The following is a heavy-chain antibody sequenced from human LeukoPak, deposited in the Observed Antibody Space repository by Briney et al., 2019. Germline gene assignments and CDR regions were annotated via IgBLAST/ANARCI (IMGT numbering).Heavy chain of an antibody. Sequence: PGGSLRLSCSASGFTFGNYAMHWVRQAPGKGLEYVSAIGTNGRRTYYADSVKGRFTISRDNSKNTLYLQMSSPRPEDTAVYSCVKDRDSGYDSLDYWGQGTLVTVSS. CDR2: IGTNGRRT. V-gene: IGHV3-64D*06. CDR3: VKDRDSGYDSLDY. CDR1: GFTFGNYA. J-gene: IGHJ4*02. D-gene: IGHD5-12*01.